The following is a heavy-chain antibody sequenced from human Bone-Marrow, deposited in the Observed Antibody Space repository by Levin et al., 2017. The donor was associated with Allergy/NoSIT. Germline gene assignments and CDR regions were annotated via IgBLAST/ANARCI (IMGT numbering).Heavy chain of an antibody. V-gene: IGHV3-23*01. CDR3: AKRDYDNYGALDY. D-gene: IGHD4-11*01. J-gene: IGHJ4*02. CDR1: GFTFYSYA. CDR2: ISGSGDTT. Sequence: GGSLRLSCAASGFTFYSYAISWVRQAPGKGLEWVSGISGSGDTTYYADSVKGRVTISRDNSKNTLYLQMNSLRAEDMAVYYCAKRDYDNYGALDYWGQGTLVTVSS.